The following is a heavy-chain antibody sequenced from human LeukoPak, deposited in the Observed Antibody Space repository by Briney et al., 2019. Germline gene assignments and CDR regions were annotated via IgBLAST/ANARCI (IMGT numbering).Heavy chain of an antibody. CDR1: GGSISSYY. J-gene: IGHJ4*02. Sequence: ETLSLTCTVSGGSISSYYWSWIRQPPGKGLEWVSAISGSGGSTYYADSVKGRFTISRDNSKNTLYLQMNSLRAEDTAVYYCAKGHSSSWAAYFDYWGQGTLVTVSS. CDR2: ISGSGGST. D-gene: IGHD6-13*01. CDR3: AKGHSSSWAAYFDY. V-gene: IGHV3-23*01.